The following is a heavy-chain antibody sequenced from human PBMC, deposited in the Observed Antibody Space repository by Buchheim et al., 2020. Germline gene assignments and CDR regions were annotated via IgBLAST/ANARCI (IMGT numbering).Heavy chain of an antibody. D-gene: IGHD2-2*02. CDR2: INTNTGNP. CDR3: ARDLGDIVVVPAAIRDYYYYMDV. V-gene: IGHV7-4-1*02. Sequence: QVQLVQSGSELKKPGASVKVSCKASGYTFTSYAMNWVRQAPGQGLEWMGWINTNTGNPTYAQGFTGRFVFSLDTSVSTAYLEISSLKAEDTAVYYCARDLGDIVVVPAAIRDYYYYMDVWGKGTT. CDR1: GYTFTSYA. J-gene: IGHJ6*03.